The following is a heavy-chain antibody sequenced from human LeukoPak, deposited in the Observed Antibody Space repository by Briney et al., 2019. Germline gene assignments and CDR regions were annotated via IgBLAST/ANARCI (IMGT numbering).Heavy chain of an antibody. CDR3: ARSEYSRTPFDY. D-gene: IGHD6-6*01. J-gene: IGHJ4*02. CDR2: IYSGGST. Sequence: GGSLRLSCAASGFTVSSNYMSWVRQAPGKGLEWVSVIYSGGSTYYADSVKGRFTISIDNSKNTLYLQMNSLRAEDTAVYYCARSEYSRTPFDYWGQGTLVTVSS. CDR1: GFTVSSNY. V-gene: IGHV3-66*01.